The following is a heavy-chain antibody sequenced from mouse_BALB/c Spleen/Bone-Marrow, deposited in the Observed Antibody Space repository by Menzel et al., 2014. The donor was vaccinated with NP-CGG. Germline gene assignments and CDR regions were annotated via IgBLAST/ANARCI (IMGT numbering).Heavy chain of an antibody. CDR3: APYYYGRWFTY. CDR1: GFNIKDPY. D-gene: IGHD1-1*01. Sequence: EVQVVESGAELVKPGASVKLSCTASGFNIKDPYMHWVKQRPEQGLEWIGRIDPANGNTKYDPKLQGKATITADTSSNTAYLQLSSLTSEDTAVYYCAPYYYGRWFTYWGQGTLVTVSA. V-gene: IGHV14-3*02. J-gene: IGHJ3*01. CDR2: IDPANGNT.